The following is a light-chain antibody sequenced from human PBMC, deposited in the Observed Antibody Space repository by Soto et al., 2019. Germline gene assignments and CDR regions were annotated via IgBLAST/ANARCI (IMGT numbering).Light chain of an antibody. CDR1: QSVSSNY. V-gene: IGKV3-20*01. Sequence: EFVLTQSPGTLSLSPGERATLSCRAGQSVSSNYLAWYQQKPGQAPRLLIYGASRRATGIPDRFSGSGSGTDFTLTISRLEPEDFAVYYCQQYGGSALFTFGPGTKVDIK. J-gene: IGKJ3*01. CDR2: GAS. CDR3: QQYGGSALFT.